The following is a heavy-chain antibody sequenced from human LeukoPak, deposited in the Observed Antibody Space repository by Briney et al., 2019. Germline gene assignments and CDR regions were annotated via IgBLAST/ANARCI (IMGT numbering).Heavy chain of an antibody. CDR2: IYDRGPA. CDR3: ARSRQASGLFSS. J-gene: IGHJ5*02. CDR1: GYAISSGGFS. Sequence: SETLSLTCTVSGYAISSGGFSWNWLRQPPGKGLEWIGCIYDRGPASYNPSLKGRFTISVDRPKNQFFLNVTSLTAADTAVYYCARSRQASGLFSSWGQGTLVVVSS. D-gene: IGHD3-10*01. V-gene: IGHV4-30-2*01.